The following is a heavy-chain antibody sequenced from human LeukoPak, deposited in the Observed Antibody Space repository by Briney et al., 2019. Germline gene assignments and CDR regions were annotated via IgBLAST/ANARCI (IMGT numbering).Heavy chain of an antibody. V-gene: IGHV4-39*01. CDR1: GVSISSSSYY. J-gene: IGHJ4*02. Sequence: SETLSLTCTVSGVSISSSSYYWGWIRQPPGKGLEWIGSIYYSGSTYYNPSLKSRVTISVDTSKNQFSLKLSSVTAADTAVYYCARGHYDSSGYYYLKYWGQGTLVTVSS. CDR2: IYYSGST. CDR3: ARGHYDSSGYYYLKY. D-gene: IGHD3-22*01.